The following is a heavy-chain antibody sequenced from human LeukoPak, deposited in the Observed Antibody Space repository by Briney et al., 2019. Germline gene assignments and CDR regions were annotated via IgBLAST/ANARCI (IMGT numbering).Heavy chain of an antibody. CDR2: INPNSGGT. V-gene: IGHV1-2*04. CDR1: GYTFTVYY. J-gene: IGHJ6*02. D-gene: IGHD2-15*01. Sequence: EASVTVSCKASGYTFTVYYMHWVRQAPGQGLEWMGWINPNSGGTNYAQKCQGWVTMARDTSISTAYMELSRLRSDDTAVYYCARVDCSGGSCHSSRYGMDVWGQGTTVTVSS. CDR3: ARVDCSGGSCHSSRYGMDV.